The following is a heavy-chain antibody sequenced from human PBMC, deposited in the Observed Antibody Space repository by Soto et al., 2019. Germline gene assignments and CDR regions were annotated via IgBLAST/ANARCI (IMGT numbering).Heavy chain of an antibody. D-gene: IGHD3-22*01. CDR1: GYTFTPYY. J-gene: IGHJ5*02. Sequence: QAQLVQSGAEVGKPGASVKISCKASGYTFTPYYIHWVRQAPGQGLEWMGIINPSGGSTTYAQKFQGRVTLTRDTSTRTVYMELSSLRSEDTAVYYCARDLGEFDFGGNYSWFDPWGQGTLVTVSA. CDR2: INPSGGST. V-gene: IGHV1-46*01. CDR3: ARDLGEFDFGGNYSWFDP.